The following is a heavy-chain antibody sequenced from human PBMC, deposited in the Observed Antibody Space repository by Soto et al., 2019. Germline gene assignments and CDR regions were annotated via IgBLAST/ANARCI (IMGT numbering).Heavy chain of an antibody. D-gene: IGHD2-2*01. Sequence: GASVKVSCKASGYTFTSYGISWVRQAPGQGLEWMGWISAYNGNTNYAQKLQGRVTMTTDTSTSTAYMELRSLRSDDTAVYYCASQRLGYCSSTSCYQLWFDPWGQGTLVTAPQ. J-gene: IGHJ5*02. CDR1: GYTFTSYG. V-gene: IGHV1-18*01. CDR3: ASQRLGYCSSTSCYQLWFDP. CDR2: ISAYNGNT.